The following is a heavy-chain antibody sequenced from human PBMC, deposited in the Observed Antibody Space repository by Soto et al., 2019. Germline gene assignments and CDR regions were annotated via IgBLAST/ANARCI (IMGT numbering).Heavy chain of an antibody. D-gene: IGHD3-3*01. CDR2: INAGNGNT. CDR1: GYTFTSYA. J-gene: IGHJ4*02. Sequence: ASVKVSCKASGYTFTSYAMHWVRQAPGQRLEWMGWINAGNGNTKYSQKFQGRVTITRDTSASTAYMELSSLRSEDTAVYYCARDYYEFLEWPQPHFRDYWGQGTLVTVSS. V-gene: IGHV1-3*01. CDR3: ARDYYEFLEWPQPHFRDY.